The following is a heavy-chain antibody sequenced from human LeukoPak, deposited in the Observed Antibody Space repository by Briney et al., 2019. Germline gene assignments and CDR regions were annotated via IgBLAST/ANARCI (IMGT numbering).Heavy chain of an antibody. J-gene: IGHJ4*02. CDR2: TGSTGVST. D-gene: IGHD2-2*01. CDR1: GFTFSSYA. CDR3: AKDPGVVPAHYFDY. V-gene: IGHV3-23*01. Sequence: GGSLRLSCAASGFTFSSYAMNWVRHAPGKGREWGSATGSTGVSTFYADSVKGRFTVSRDNSKNTRSLQMNSLRAEDTAVYYCAKDPGVVPAHYFDYWGQGILVTVSS.